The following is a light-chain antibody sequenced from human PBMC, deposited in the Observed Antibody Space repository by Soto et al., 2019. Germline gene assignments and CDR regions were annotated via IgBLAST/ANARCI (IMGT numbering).Light chain of an antibody. CDR3: QQYNTYS. CDR1: QSLNSW. CDR2: KTS. V-gene: IGKV1-5*03. J-gene: IGKJ2*01. Sequence: DIQMTQSPSTLSASVGDRVSITCRASQSLNSWLAWYQQKPGKAPKLLIYKTSTFESGVPSRFSGSGSGTEFTLTISNLQPDDFATYYGQQYNTYSFGQGTKLEIK.